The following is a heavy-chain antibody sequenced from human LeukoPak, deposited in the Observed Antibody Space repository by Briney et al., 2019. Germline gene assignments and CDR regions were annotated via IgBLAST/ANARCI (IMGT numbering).Heavy chain of an antibody. Sequence: GGSRRLSCAASGFTFSGYAMHWFRQAPGKGLEYLSAFRRSGGSTYYANSVQGRFTLSRDNSKNTLYLQMGSLRAEDMAVYYCARDNKRAAAAGYYSYGMAVWGQGPTVPVSS. CDR3: ARDNKRAAAAGYYSYGMAV. CDR2: FRRSGGST. J-gene: IGHJ6*02. V-gene: IGHV3-64*01. CDR1: GFTFSGYA. D-gene: IGHD6-13*01.